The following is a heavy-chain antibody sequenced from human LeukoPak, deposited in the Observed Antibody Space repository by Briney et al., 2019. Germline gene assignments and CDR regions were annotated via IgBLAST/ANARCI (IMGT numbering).Heavy chain of an antibody. Sequence: GGSLRLSCAASGFTFSSYSMNWVRQAPGKGLEWVSSISSSSSYIYYADSVKGRFTISRDNAKNSLYLQMNSLRAEDTAVYYCARDRGWELVAFDIWGQGTMVTVSS. CDR3: ARDRGWELVAFDI. V-gene: IGHV3-21*01. CDR1: GFTFSSYS. D-gene: IGHD1-26*01. J-gene: IGHJ3*02. CDR2: ISSSSSYI.